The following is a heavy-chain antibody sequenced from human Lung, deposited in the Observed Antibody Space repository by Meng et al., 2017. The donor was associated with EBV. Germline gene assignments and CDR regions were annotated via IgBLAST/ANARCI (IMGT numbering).Heavy chain of an antibody. Sequence: EVQLVESGGGLVKPGGSLRLSCAASGFTFSSYSMNWVRQAPGKGLEWVSSISSSSSYIYYADSVKGRFTISRDNAKNSLYLQMNSLRAEDTAVYYCARSGAAAGGFRYWGQGTLVTVSS. D-gene: IGHD6-13*01. V-gene: IGHV3-21*01. CDR2: ISSSSSYI. CDR3: ARSGAAAGGFRY. CDR1: GFTFSSYS. J-gene: IGHJ4*02.